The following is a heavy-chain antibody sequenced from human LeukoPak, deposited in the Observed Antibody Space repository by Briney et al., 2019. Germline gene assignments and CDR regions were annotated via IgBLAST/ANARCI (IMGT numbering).Heavy chain of an antibody. V-gene: IGHV4-39*01. D-gene: IGHD4-17*01. J-gene: IGHJ5*02. CDR1: GGSICRSSYY. CDR3: ARHDYGANLFDP. Sequence: SETLSLTCSVSGGSICRSSYYWGWIRQPPGKGLEWIGSIYYSGSTYYNPSLKSRVTTSVDTSKNQFSLKLSSVTAADTAVYYCARHDYGANLFDPWGQGTLVTVSS. CDR2: IYYSGST.